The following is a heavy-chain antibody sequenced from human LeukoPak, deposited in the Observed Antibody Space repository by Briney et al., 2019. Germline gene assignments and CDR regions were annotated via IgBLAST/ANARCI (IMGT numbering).Heavy chain of an antibody. J-gene: IGHJ6*03. CDR2: IYPGDSDT. CDR3: ARHQGSGGMVGATRSYYYYYMDV. CDR1: GYSFTSYW. D-gene: IGHD1-26*01. Sequence: LGESLKISCKGSGYSFTSYWIGWVRQMPGKGLEWMGIIYPGDSDTRYSPSFQGQVTISADKSISTAYLQWSSLKASDTAMYYCARHQGSGGMVGATRSYYYYYMDVWGKGTTVTVSS. V-gene: IGHV5-51*01.